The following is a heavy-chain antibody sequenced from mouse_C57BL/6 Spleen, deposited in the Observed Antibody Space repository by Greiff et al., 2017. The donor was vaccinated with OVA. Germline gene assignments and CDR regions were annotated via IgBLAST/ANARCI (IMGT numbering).Heavy chain of an antibody. CDR3: ARQLTGAFDY. CDR1: GYSFTGYY. CDR2: INPSTGGT. Sequence: EVQVVESGPELVKPGASVKISCKASGYSFTGYYMNWVKQSPEKSLEWIGEINPSTGGTTYNQKFKAKATLTVDKSSSTAYMQLKSLTSEDSAVYYCARQLTGAFDYWGQGTTLTVSS. J-gene: IGHJ2*01. D-gene: IGHD4-1*01. V-gene: IGHV1-42*01.